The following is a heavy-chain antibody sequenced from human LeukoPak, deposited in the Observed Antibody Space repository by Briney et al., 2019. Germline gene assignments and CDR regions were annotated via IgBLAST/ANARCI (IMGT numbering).Heavy chain of an antibody. V-gene: IGHV3-33*06. D-gene: IGHD1-1*01. CDR2: IWYDGSNK. J-gene: IGHJ4*02. CDR3: AKGVTTGTTGPFDY. Sequence: GGSLRLSCAASGFTFSSYGMHWVRQAPGKGLEWVAVIWYDGSNKYYADSVKGRFTISRDNSKNTLYLQMNSLRAEDTAVYYCAKGVTTGTTGPFDYWGQGTLVTVSS. CDR1: GFTFSSYG.